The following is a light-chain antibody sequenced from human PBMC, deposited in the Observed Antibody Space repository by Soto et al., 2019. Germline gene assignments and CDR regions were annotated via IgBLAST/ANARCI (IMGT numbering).Light chain of an antibody. Sequence: QSVLTQPASVSGSPGQSITISGTGTSSDVGVYNYVSCXXQHPXKAPTLMVYGRSNRPSGVSNRFSGSKSGNTASLTTSGLQAEDEADYYCSSYTSSSTLVFGTGTKVTVL. CDR3: SSYTSSSTLV. J-gene: IGLJ1*01. CDR1: SSDVGVYNY. V-gene: IGLV2-14*01. CDR2: GRS.